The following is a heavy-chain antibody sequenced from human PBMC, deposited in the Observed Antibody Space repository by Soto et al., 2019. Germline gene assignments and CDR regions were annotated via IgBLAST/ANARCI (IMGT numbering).Heavy chain of an antibody. Sequence: QVQLVQSGAEVKKPGSSVRVSCKASGGTFSSYAINWVRQAPGQGLEWVGGIIPIFNTANYGPKFQGRVTITVDETTSTADMDLSSLRSEDTDVYYCAEDRITESADFSDWGQGTLVTVSS. V-gene: IGHV1-69*01. J-gene: IGHJ4*02. CDR2: IIPIFNTA. D-gene: IGHD1-20*01. CDR1: GGTFSSYA. CDR3: AEDRITESADFSD.